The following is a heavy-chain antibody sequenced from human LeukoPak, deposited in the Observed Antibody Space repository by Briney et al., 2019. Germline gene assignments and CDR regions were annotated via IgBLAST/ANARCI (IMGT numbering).Heavy chain of an antibody. V-gene: IGHV4-34*01. CDR3: ARGGQQQLVGFDP. J-gene: IGHJ5*02. CDR2: INHSGST. CDR1: GGSFSGYY. D-gene: IGHD6-13*01. Sequence: PSETLSLTCAVYGGSFSGYYWSWIRQPPGKGLEWIGEINHSGSTNYNPSLKSRVTISVDTSKNQFSLELSSVTAADTAVYYCARGGQQQLVGFDPWGQGTLVTVSS.